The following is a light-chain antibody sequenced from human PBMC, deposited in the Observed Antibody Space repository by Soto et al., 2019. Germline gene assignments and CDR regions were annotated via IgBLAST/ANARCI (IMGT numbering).Light chain of an antibody. Sequence: EIVLTQSPATLSLSPGERATLSCRASQSVSSYLAWYQQKPGQAPRLLFYDASNRATGIPARFSGSGSGTDFTLTISSLEPEDFAIYCCQQRSNWPPVTFGGGTKVEIK. CDR3: QQRSNWPPVT. CDR2: DAS. CDR1: QSVSSY. V-gene: IGKV3-11*01. J-gene: IGKJ4*01.